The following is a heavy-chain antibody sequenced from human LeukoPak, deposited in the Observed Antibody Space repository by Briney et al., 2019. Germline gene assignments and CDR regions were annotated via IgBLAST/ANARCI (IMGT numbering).Heavy chain of an antibody. V-gene: IGHV4-4*07. CDR1: GDSFSGYY. CDR2: IYAPGSS. D-gene: IGHD2-15*01. CDR3: ARDLEDFDSPANDY. Sequence: SETLSLTCTVSGDSFSGYYWAWIRQPAGKGLERIGHIYAPGSSNYSPSFKSRVTMSIDMSNNQFSLRLNSVTAADTAMYYCARDLEDFDSPANDYWGQGTHVIVSP. J-gene: IGHJ4*02.